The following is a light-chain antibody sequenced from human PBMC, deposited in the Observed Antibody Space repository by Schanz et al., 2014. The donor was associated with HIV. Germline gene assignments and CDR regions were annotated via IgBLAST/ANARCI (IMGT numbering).Light chain of an antibody. CDR1: SSDVGSYNL. J-gene: IGLJ2*01. V-gene: IGLV2-14*02. CDR2: EGS. Sequence: QSALTQPPSASGSPGQSVNISCTGPSSDVGSYNLVSWYQQHPGKAPKLMIYEGSKRPSGVSNRFSGSKSGNTASLTISGLQAEDEADYYCSSHAGRNSFVVFGGGTKLTVL. CDR3: SSHAGRNSFVV.